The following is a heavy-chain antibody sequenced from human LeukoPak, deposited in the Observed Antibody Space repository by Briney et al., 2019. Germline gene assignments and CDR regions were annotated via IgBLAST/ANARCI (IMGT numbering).Heavy chain of an antibody. CDR2: IYYSGST. CDR1: GGSISSSSYY. CDR3: ARAIVGSSWYGAFGY. J-gene: IGHJ4*02. D-gene: IGHD6-13*01. Sequence: PSETLSLTCTVSGGSISSSSYYWGWIRQPPGKGLEWIGSIYYSGSTYYSPSLKSRVTISVDTSKNQFSLKLSSVTAADTAVYYCARAIVGSSWYGAFGYWGQGTLVTVSS. V-gene: IGHV4-39*07.